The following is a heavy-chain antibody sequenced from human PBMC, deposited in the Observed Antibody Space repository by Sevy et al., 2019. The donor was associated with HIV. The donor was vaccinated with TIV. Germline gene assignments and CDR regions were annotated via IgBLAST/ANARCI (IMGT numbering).Heavy chain of an antibody. J-gene: IGHJ4*02. V-gene: IGHV4-39*01. D-gene: IGHD3-16*01. CDR2: IYYSGST. Sequence: SETLSLTCTVSGGSISSSSYYWGSIRQPPGKGLEWIGGIYYSGSTYYNPSLKSRVTISVDTSKNQFSLKLSSVTAADTAVYYCARHRGEPLAEGENYFDYWGQGTLVTVSS. CDR3: ARHRGEPLAEGENYFDY. CDR1: GGSISSSSYY.